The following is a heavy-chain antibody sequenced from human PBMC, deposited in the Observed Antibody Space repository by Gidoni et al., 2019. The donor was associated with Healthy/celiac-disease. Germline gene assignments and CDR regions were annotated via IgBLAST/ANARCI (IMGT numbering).Heavy chain of an antibody. CDR1: GGSISSGGYS. Sequence: QLQLQESGSGLVKPSQTLSLTCAVSGGSISSGGYSWSWIRQPPGKGLEWIGYIYHSGSTYYNPSLKSRVTISVDRSKNQFSLKLSSVTAADTAVYYCARGPYYYDSSGYHFDYWGQGTLVTVSS. CDR3: ARGPYYYDSSGYHFDY. D-gene: IGHD3-22*01. V-gene: IGHV4-30-2*01. CDR2: IYHSGST. J-gene: IGHJ4*02.